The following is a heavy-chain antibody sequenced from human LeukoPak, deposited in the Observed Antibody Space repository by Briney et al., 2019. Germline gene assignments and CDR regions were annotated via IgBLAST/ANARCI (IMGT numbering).Heavy chain of an antibody. J-gene: IGHJ4*02. CDR2: ISAYNGNT. Sequence: GASVKVSCKASGYTFTTYGISWVRQALGQGLEWMGWISAYNGNTNYAQKLQGRVTMTTDTSTSTAYMELRGLRSDDTAVYYCARTYDFWSAQDYWGQGTLVTVSS. V-gene: IGHV1-18*01. CDR1: GYTFTTYG. D-gene: IGHD3-3*01. CDR3: ARTYDFWSAQDY.